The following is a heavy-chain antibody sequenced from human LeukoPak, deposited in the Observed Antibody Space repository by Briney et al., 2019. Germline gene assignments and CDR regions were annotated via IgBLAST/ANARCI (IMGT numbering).Heavy chain of an antibody. CDR2: INSSSSTI. D-gene: IGHD3-22*01. Sequence: SLRLSCAASGFTFSSYSMHWVRQAPGQGLEWVSYINSSSSTIYYAESVKGRFTISRDNAKNQLYLQMNRLRAEDTAVYYFSRDLRLGLMIKDLRGYWGERTLV. V-gene: IGHV3-48*04. J-gene: IGHJ4*02. CDR3: SRDLRLGLMIKDLRGY. CDR1: GFTFSSYS.